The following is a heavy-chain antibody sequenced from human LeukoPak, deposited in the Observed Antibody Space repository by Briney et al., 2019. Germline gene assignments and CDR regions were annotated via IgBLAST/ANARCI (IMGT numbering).Heavy chain of an antibody. V-gene: IGHV3-21*01. CDR1: GFTFSSYS. J-gene: IGHJ6*04. CDR2: ISSSSSYI. Sequence: PGGSLRLSCAASGFTFSSYSMNWVRQAPGKGLEWVSSISSSSSYIYYADSVKGRFTISRDNAKNSLYLQMNSLRAEDTAVYYCARGISYYGSGRPDVWGKGTTVTVSS. D-gene: IGHD3-10*01. CDR3: ARGISYYGSGRPDV.